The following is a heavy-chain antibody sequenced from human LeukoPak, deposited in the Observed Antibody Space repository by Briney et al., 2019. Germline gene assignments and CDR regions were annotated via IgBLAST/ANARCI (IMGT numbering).Heavy chain of an antibody. CDR3: AAVAGLGNAFDI. Sequence: SVKVSCKASGGTFSSYAISWVRQAPGQGLEWMGGIIPIFGTANYAQKFQGRVTITADKSTSTAYMELSSLRSDDTAVYYCAAVAGLGNAFDIWGQGTLVTVSS. CDR1: GGTFSSYA. D-gene: IGHD6-19*01. V-gene: IGHV1-69*06. CDR2: IIPIFGTA. J-gene: IGHJ4*02.